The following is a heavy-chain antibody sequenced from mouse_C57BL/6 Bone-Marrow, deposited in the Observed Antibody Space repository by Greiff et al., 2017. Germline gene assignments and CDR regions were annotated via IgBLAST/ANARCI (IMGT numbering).Heavy chain of an antibody. Sequence: QVQLQQSDAELVKPGASVKISCKGSGYTFTDHTIHWMKQRPEQGLEWIGYIYPRDGSTKYNEKFKGKATLTADKSSSTAYMQLNSLTSEDSAVYFCARGDYSNYWDYYAMDYWGQGTSVTVSS. CDR2: IYPRDGST. D-gene: IGHD2-5*01. CDR3: ARGDYSNYWDYYAMDY. J-gene: IGHJ4*01. V-gene: IGHV1-78*01. CDR1: GYTFTDHT.